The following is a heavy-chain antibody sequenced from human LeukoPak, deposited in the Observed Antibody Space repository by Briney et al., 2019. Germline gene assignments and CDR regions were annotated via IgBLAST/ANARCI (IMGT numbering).Heavy chain of an antibody. V-gene: IGHV3-30*02. CDR2: IRYDGSNK. Sequence: GGSLRLSCAASGFTFSSYGMHWVRQAPGKGLEWVAFIRYDGSNKYYADSVKGRFTISRDNSKNTLYLQMNSLRAEDTAVYYCAKVALMYSGSYFYFDYWGQGTLVTVSS. D-gene: IGHD1-26*01. CDR1: GFTFSSYG. CDR3: AKVALMYSGSYFYFDY. J-gene: IGHJ4*02.